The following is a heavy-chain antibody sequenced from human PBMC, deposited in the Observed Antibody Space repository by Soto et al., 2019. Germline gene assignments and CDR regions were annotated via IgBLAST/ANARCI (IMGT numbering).Heavy chain of an antibody. D-gene: IGHD3-22*01. Sequence: SVKVSCKASGFTFTSSAVQWVRQARGQRLEWIGWIVVGSGNTNYAQKFQERVTITRDMSTSTAYMELSSLRSEDTAVYYCAAITSYYYDSSGYPRIWGQGTLVTVSS. CDR1: GFTFTSSA. CDR2: IVVGSGNT. CDR3: AAITSYYYDSSGYPRI. J-gene: IGHJ4*02. V-gene: IGHV1-58*01.